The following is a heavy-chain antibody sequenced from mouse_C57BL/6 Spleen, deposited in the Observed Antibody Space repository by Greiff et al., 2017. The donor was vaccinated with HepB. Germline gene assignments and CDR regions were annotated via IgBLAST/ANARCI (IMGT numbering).Heavy chain of an antibody. D-gene: IGHD1-1*01. CDR3: TREDYYGSFYWYFDV. Sequence: EVQLQQSGEGLVKPGGSLKLSCAASGFTFSSYAMSWVRQTPEKRLEWVAYISSGGDYIYYADTVKGRFTISRDNARNTLYLQISILKSEDTAMYYCTREDYYGSFYWYFDVWGTGTTVTVSS. CDR2: ISSGGDYI. V-gene: IGHV5-9-1*02. CDR1: GFTFSSYA. J-gene: IGHJ1*03.